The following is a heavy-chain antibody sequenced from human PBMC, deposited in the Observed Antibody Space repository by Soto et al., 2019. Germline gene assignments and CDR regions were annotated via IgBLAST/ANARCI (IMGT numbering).Heavy chain of an antibody. Sequence: PGVSLRLSCAASGFTFSSYAMSWVRQAPGKGLEWVSAISGSGGSTYYADSVKGRFTISRDNSKNTLYLQMNSLRAEDTAVYYCANTGHWGGGADGIAAAGTWWFDPWGQGTLVTVSS. CDR2: ISGSGGST. V-gene: IGHV3-23*01. D-gene: IGHD6-13*01. CDR1: GFTFSSYA. J-gene: IGHJ5*02. CDR3: ANTGHWGGGADGIAAAGTWWFDP.